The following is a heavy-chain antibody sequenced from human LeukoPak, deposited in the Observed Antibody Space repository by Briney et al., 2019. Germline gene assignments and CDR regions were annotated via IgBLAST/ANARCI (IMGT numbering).Heavy chain of an antibody. Sequence: PSQTLSLTCTVSGGSISSGGYYWSWNRQHPGKGLEWIGYIYYSGSTYYNPSLKSRVTISVDTSKNQFSLKLSSVTAADTAVYYCARDNGGNGWYYFDYWGQGTLVTVSS. J-gene: IGHJ4*02. CDR2: IYYSGST. D-gene: IGHD4-23*01. V-gene: IGHV4-31*03. CDR1: GGSISSGGYY. CDR3: ARDNGGNGWYYFDY.